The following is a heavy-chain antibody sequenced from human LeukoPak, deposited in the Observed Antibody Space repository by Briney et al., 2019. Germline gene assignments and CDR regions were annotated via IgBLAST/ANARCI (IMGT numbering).Heavy chain of an antibody. Sequence: GGSLRLSCAASGFTFSSYEMNGVRQSPGKGLEWVSYISSSGSTIYYAVSVKGRFTISRDKAKNSLYLQMNSLRAEDTAVYYCARDRYCSSTNCYRDFDYWGQGTLVTVSS. CDR1: GFTFSSYE. CDR2: ISSSGSTI. V-gene: IGHV3-48*03. CDR3: ARDRYCSSTNCYRDFDY. D-gene: IGHD2-2*01. J-gene: IGHJ4*02.